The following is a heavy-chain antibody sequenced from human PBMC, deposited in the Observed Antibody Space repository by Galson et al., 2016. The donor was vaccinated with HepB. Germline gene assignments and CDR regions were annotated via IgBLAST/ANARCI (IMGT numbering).Heavy chain of an antibody. V-gene: IGHV4-61*03. D-gene: IGHD1-14*01. CDR2: VQYSGTT. Sequence: ETLSLTCSVSGGSVSSGSYYWSWIRQSPGKGLEMLGYVQYSGTTNYNPSLKSRVTISVAPSKTHFSLTLTSVTAAATAVYYCARLLRQTEYWGQGTLVTVSS. J-gene: IGHJ4*02. CDR3: ARLLRQTEY. CDR1: GGSVSSGSYY.